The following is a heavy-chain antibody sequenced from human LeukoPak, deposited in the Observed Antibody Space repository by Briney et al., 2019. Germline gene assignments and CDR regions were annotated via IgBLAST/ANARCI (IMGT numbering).Heavy chain of an antibody. D-gene: IGHD2-2*01. CDR3: ARDLRGYCSSTSCSGVAHYYYGMDV. Sequence: PGGSLRLSCAASGFTFSSYWMHWVRQAPGKGLVWVSRINSDGSSTRYADSVKGRFTISRDNAKNTLYLQMNSLRAEDTAVYYCARDLRGYCSSTSCSGVAHYYYGMDVWGQGTTVTVSS. J-gene: IGHJ6*02. CDR2: INSDGSST. CDR1: GFTFSSYW. V-gene: IGHV3-74*01.